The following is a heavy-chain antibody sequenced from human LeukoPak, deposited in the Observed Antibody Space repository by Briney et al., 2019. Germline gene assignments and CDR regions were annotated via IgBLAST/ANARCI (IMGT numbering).Heavy chain of an antibody. CDR2: IQTSGKT. Sequence: SETLSLTCSVSGGSITYYYWSWIRQPAGKGLEWIGRIQTSGKTNYNPSLKSRVTMSVDTSKNQVSLKLSSVTAADTAVYYCVRDVGTSDAFDIWGQGTMVIVSS. CDR3: VRDVGTSDAFDI. D-gene: IGHD1-1*01. J-gene: IGHJ3*02. CDR1: GGSITYYY. V-gene: IGHV4-4*07.